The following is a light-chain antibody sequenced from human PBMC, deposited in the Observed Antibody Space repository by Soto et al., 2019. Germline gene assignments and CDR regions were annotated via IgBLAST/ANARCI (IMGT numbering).Light chain of an antibody. J-gene: IGKJ1*01. Sequence: EIVLTQSPGTLSLSPGDRATLSCRASQSVSIYLAWYQQKPGQAPRLLIYDASNRVTGIPARFSGSGSGTDFTLTISSLEPEDFAVYYCQQRTDWRWTFGQGTRVEIK. CDR1: QSVSIY. CDR3: QQRTDWRWT. V-gene: IGKV3-11*01. CDR2: DAS.